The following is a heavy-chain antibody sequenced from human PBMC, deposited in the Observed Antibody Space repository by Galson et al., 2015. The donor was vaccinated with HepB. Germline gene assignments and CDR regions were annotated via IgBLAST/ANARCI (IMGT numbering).Heavy chain of an antibody. CDR1: GGTFSSYT. J-gene: IGHJ3*02. CDR3: ATEPPNYYDSSGSLMWAFDI. CDR2: IIPILGIA. V-gene: IGHV1-69*02. Sequence: QSGAEVKKPGASVKVSCTASGGTFSSYTISWVRQAPGQGLEWMGRIIPILGIANYAQKFQGRVTITADKSTSTAYMELSSLRSEDTAVYYCATEPPNYYDSSGSLMWAFDIWGQGTMVTVSS. D-gene: IGHD3-22*01.